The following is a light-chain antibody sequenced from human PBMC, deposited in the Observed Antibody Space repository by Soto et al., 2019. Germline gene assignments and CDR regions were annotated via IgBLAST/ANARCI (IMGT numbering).Light chain of an antibody. Sequence: QSALTQPASVSGSPGQSITISCTGTNSDVGGYNYVSWYQQYPGKAPKRMIYEVSKRPSGVSNRFSGSKSGNTASLSISGLQAEDEADYFCSSFTSSTTQVFGGGTKLTVL. V-gene: IGLV2-14*01. CDR1: NSDVGGYNY. CDR2: EVS. J-gene: IGLJ2*01. CDR3: SSFTSSTTQV.